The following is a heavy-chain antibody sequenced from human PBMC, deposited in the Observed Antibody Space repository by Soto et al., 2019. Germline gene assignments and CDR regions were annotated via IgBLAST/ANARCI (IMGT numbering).Heavy chain of an antibody. D-gene: IGHD3-22*01. Sequence: GGSLRLSCAASGFTFSSYSMNWVRQAPGKGLEWVSYISSSSSTIYYADSVKGRFTISRDNAKNSLYLQMNSLRDEDTAVYYCARDVHYYDSSGYYPNWFDPWGQGTLVTVSS. CDR3: ARDVHYYDSSGYYPNWFDP. CDR2: ISSSSSTI. CDR1: GFTFSSYS. J-gene: IGHJ5*02. V-gene: IGHV3-48*02.